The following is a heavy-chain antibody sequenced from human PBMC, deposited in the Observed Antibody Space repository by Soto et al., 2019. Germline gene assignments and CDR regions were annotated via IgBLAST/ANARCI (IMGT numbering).Heavy chain of an antibody. D-gene: IGHD3-22*01. CDR2: ISGSGGST. CDR3: AKDPSREYYYDSSGYYRETLLGPFDY. Sequence: GGSLRLSCAASGFTFSSYAMSWVRQAPGKGLEWVSAISGSGGSTYYADSVKGRFTISRDNSKNTLYLQMNSLRAEDTAVYYCAKDPSREYYYDSSGYYRETLLGPFDYWGQGTLVTVSS. J-gene: IGHJ4*02. CDR1: GFTFSSYA. V-gene: IGHV3-23*01.